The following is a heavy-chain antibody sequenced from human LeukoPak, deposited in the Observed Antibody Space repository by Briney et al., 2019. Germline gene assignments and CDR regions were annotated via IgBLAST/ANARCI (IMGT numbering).Heavy chain of an antibody. J-gene: IGHJ4*02. CDR3: ARDLCSGGSCYRKRFDY. V-gene: IGHV3-21*01. D-gene: IGHD2-15*01. CDR2: ISSSSSYI. Sequence: GGSLRLSCAASGFTFSSYSMNWVRQAPGKGLEWVSSISSSSSYIYYADSVKGRFTISRDNAKNSLYLQMNSLRAEDTAVYYCARDLCSGGSCYRKRFDYWGQGTLVTVSS. CDR1: GFTFSSYS.